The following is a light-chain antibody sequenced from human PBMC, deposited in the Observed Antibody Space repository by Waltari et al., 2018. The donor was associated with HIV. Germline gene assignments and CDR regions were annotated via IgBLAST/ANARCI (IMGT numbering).Light chain of an antibody. Sequence: EIVLTQSPGTLSLSTGDRATLSCRASQHVGSRRLAWYQRKLGQAPRLLIYDASTRATGIPDRFSGSGSGTDFTLTINRLEPEDFAVYFCQQYGDTPLTFGGGTKVEIK. V-gene: IGKV3-20*01. CDR2: DAS. CDR1: QHVGSRR. J-gene: IGKJ4*01. CDR3: QQYGDTPLT.